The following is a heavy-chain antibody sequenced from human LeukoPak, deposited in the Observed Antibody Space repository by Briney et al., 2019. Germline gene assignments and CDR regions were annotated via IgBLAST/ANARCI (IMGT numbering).Heavy chain of an antibody. CDR2: IKSDGST. D-gene: IGHD3-22*01. V-gene: IGHV3-74*01. Sequence: PGGSLRLSCAASGFTFSTYLMHWVRQAPGKGLVWVSRIKSDGSTNYADSVKGRFTISRDNAKNTVSLQMNSLRAEDTGVYYCARAPSEIGGYYPEYLRHWGQGTLVTVSS. J-gene: IGHJ1*01. CDR1: GFTFSTYL. CDR3: ARAPSEIGGYYPEYLRH.